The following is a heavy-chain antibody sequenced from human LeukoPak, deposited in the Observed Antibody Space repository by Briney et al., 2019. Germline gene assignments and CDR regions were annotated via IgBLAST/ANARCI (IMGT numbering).Heavy chain of an antibody. V-gene: IGHV4-59*12. J-gene: IGHJ4*02. Sequence: SETLSLTCTASGDSSTSDYWTWIRQPPGKGLEWIGYISSSGRTNYNPSLRGRVTISEDTSENQFSLRLSSVTSADTAVYYCARDIPTISSSFDNFDYWGQGTLVTVSS. CDR2: ISSSGRT. CDR1: GDSSTSDY. D-gene: IGHD6-13*01. CDR3: ARDIPTISSSFDNFDY.